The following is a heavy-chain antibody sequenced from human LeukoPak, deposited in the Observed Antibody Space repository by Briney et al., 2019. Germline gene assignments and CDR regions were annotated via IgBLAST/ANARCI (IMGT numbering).Heavy chain of an antibody. CDR3: GRHQNGGTYPIDY. Sequence: SETLSLTCTVSGGSISGFYWSWIRQPPGKGLEFIGHIYYSGSTNYNPSLKSRVTMSVGTSKNQFSLKLTSVTAADTAIYYCGRHQNGGTYPIDYWGQGTLVTVSS. CDR1: GGSISGFY. J-gene: IGHJ4*02. D-gene: IGHD1-26*01. CDR2: IYYSGST. V-gene: IGHV4-59*08.